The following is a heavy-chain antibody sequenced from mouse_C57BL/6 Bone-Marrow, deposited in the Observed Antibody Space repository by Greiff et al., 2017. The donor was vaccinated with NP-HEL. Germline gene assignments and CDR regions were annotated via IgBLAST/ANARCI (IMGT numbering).Heavy chain of an antibody. Sequence: EVHLVESGGGLVKPGGSLKLSCAASGFTFSSYAMSWVRQTPEKRLEWVATISDGGSYTYYPDNVKGRFTISRDNAKNNLYLQMSHLKSEDTAMYYCARDKGLRRYAMDYWGQGTSVTVSS. D-gene: IGHD2-4*01. CDR3: ARDKGLRRYAMDY. CDR2: ISDGGSYT. V-gene: IGHV5-4*01. J-gene: IGHJ4*01. CDR1: GFTFSSYA.